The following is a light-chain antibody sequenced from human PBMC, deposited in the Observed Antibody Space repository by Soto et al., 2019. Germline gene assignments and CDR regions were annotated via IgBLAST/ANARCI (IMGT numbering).Light chain of an antibody. J-gene: IGKJ5*01. Sequence: EIVMTQSPATLSVSPGERATLSCRASQSVSSNLAWYQLKSGQSPRLLIYDVSIRATGVPARFSGTGSETDFTLTISGLQSEDSAVYFCQQYNNWPFSFGQGTRLEIK. CDR1: QSVSSN. CDR2: DVS. CDR3: QQYNNWPFS. V-gene: IGKV3-15*01.